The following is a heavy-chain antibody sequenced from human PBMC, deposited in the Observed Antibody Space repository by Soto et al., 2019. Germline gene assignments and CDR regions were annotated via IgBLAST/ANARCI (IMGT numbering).Heavy chain of an antibody. CDR3: ARAITMVRGVIWWFDP. Sequence: ASVKVSCKASGYTFTSYGISWVRQAPGQGLEWMGMISANGGSTSYAQKLQGRVTMTRDTSTSTVYMELSSLRSEDTAVYYCARAITMVRGVIWWFDPWGQGTLVTVSS. CDR2: ISANGGST. D-gene: IGHD3-10*01. V-gene: IGHV1-18*01. CDR1: GYTFTSYG. J-gene: IGHJ5*02.